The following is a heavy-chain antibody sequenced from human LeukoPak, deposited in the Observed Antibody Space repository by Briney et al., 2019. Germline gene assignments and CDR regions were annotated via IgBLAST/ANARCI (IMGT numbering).Heavy chain of an antibody. CDR3: ARGAGAQRVDWFDP. D-gene: IGHD3-3*01. CDR1: GFTFSNYA. V-gene: IGHV3-23*01. J-gene: IGHJ5*02. Sequence: PGGSLRLSCAASGFTFSNYAVTWVRQAPGKGLEWVSTIIDDGRTYYTDSVEGRFTVSRDDSKDTLYLQTNRLRAEDTAVYYCARGAGAQRVDWFDPWGQGTLVTVSS. CDR2: IIDDGRT.